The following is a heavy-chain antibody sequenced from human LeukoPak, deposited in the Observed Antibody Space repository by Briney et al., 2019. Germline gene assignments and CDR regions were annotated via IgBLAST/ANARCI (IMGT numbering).Heavy chain of an antibody. D-gene: IGHD5-18*01. CDR2: IKQDGREK. J-gene: IGHJ3*02. Sequence: PGGSLRLSCAASGFTVSSYWMSWVRQAPGKGLEWVANIKQDGREKYYVDSVKGRFTISRDNAKNSLYLQMNSLRAEDTAVHYCATLDGYTFHIWGQGTMVTVSS. V-gene: IGHV3-7*01. CDR1: GFTVSSYW. CDR3: ATLDGYTFHI.